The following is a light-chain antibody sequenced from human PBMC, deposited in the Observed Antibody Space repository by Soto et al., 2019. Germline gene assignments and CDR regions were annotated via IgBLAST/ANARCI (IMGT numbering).Light chain of an antibody. Sequence: QSALTQPPSASGSPEQSVTISCTGTSSDVGGYNYVSWYQQHPGKAPKLMIYEVSKRPSGVPDRFSGSKSSNTASLTVSGLQAEDEADYYCSSYAGSNVFGTGTKVTVL. CDR2: EVS. J-gene: IGLJ1*01. CDR3: SSYAGSNV. V-gene: IGLV2-8*01. CDR1: SSDVGGYNY.